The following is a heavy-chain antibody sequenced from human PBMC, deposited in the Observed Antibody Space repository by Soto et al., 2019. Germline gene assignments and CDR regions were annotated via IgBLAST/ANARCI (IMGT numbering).Heavy chain of an antibody. CDR2: IYPGDSDT. V-gene: IGHV5-51*01. J-gene: IGHJ5*02. CDR3: ARSESYYFDNSGYYSSWFDP. Sequence: PGESLKISCMGSGYSFTTYWIGWVRPMPGKGLEWMGIIYPGDSDTRYSPAFQGQVTISADKSISTAYLQWSSLKASDTAIYYCARSESYYFDNSGYYSSWFDPWGQGTLVTVSS. D-gene: IGHD3-22*01. CDR1: GYSFTTYW.